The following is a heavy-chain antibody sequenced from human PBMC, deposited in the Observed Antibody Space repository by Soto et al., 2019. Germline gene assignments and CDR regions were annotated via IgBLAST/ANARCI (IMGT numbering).Heavy chain of an antibody. CDR1: GGSVSSGGYY. CDR2: IYYSGST. CDR3: ARGVVVVPAALGSGNWFDP. V-gene: IGHV4-31*03. J-gene: IGHJ5*02. D-gene: IGHD2-2*01. Sequence: SETLSLTCTVSGGSVSSGGYYWSWIRQHPGKGLEWIGYIYYSGSTYYNPSLKSRVTISVDTSKNQFSLKLSSVTAADTAVYYCARGVVVVPAALGSGNWFDPWGQGTLVTVSS.